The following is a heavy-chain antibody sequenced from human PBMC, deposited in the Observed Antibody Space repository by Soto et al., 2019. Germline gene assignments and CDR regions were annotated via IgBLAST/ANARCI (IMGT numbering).Heavy chain of an antibody. CDR3: AGTVTRPSYYFDY. Sequence: GGSVRLSCAASGFTFSSYAMHWVRQAPGKGLEWVAVISYDGSNKYYADSVKGRFTISRDNSKNTLYLQMNSLRAEDTAVYYCAGTVTRPSYYFDYWGQGTLVTVSS. V-gene: IGHV3-30-3*01. D-gene: IGHD4-17*01. CDR1: GFTFSSYA. CDR2: ISYDGSNK. J-gene: IGHJ4*02.